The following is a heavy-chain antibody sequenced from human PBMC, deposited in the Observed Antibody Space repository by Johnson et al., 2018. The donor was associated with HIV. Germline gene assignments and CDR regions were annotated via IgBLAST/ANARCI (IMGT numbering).Heavy chain of an antibody. V-gene: IGHV3-20*04. Sequence: VQLVESGGGVVRPGGSLRLSCAAAGFTSDAYGMSWVRPAPGKGLAWVTGINWNGGSTGYADSVKGRFTISRDNSKNSLYLQMNSLRAEDTALYFCARDGRRFYYNFWSASDTFDIWGQGTKVTISS. CDR3: ARDGRRFYYNFWSASDTFDI. J-gene: IGHJ3*02. D-gene: IGHD3-3*01. CDR2: INWNGGST. CDR1: GFTSDAYG.